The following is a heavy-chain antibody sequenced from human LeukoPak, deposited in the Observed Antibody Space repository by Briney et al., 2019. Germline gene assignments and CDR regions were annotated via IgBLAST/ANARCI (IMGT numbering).Heavy chain of an antibody. V-gene: IGHV4-59*08. J-gene: IGHJ3*02. D-gene: IGHD6-6*01. CDR1: GGSISSLY. CDR3: ARHRAYSSSSPFDI. Sequence: SEALSLTCSVSGGSISSLYWSWIRQPPGKGLEWIGYIYYTGSTNYNPSLKSRVTMFVDMSKNQFSLRLSSVTAADTAVYYCARHRAYSSSSPFDIWGQGTMVTVSS. CDR2: IYYTGST.